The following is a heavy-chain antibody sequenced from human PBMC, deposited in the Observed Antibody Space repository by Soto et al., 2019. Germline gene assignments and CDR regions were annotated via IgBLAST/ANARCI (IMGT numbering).Heavy chain of an antibody. V-gene: IGHV3-23*01. CDR3: GYSSGWYVGGAFDI. CDR2: ISGSGGST. D-gene: IGHD6-19*01. Sequence: GGSLRLSCAASGFTFSSYAMSWVRQAPGKGLEWGSAISGSGGSTYYADSVKGRFTISRDNSKNTLYLQMNSLRAEDTAVYYCGYSSGWYVGGAFDIWGQGTMVTVSS. CDR1: GFTFSSYA. J-gene: IGHJ3*02.